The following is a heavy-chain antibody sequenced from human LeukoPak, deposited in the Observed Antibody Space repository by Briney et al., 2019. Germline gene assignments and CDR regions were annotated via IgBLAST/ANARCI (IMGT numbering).Heavy chain of an antibody. Sequence: SETLSLTCTVSGASISDYYWSWIRQPAGKGLEWIGRIYTTGSSYYNPSLKSRVTMSVDTSKNQFSLRLTSVTAADTAVYYCARRLEVPGGIGWFDPWGQGTLVTVSS. V-gene: IGHV4-4*07. J-gene: IGHJ5*02. CDR3: ARRLEVPGGIGWFDP. CDR1: GASISDYY. D-gene: IGHD2-2*01. CDR2: IYTTGSS.